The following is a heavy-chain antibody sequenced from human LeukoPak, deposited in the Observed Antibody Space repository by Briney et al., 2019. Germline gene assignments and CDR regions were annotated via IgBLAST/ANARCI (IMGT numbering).Heavy chain of an antibody. Sequence: PGGSLRLSCAASGFTFRKYAMHWVRQAPGKGLEYVSAISNNGGSTFYADSVQGRLTISRDNSKDTLYLQMDSLKVEDMAVYYCARVGNSGAFDIWGRGTVVIVSS. CDR2: ISNNGGST. J-gene: IGHJ3*02. V-gene: IGHV3-64*02. CDR1: GFTFRKYA. D-gene: IGHD5-24*01. CDR3: ARVGNSGAFDI.